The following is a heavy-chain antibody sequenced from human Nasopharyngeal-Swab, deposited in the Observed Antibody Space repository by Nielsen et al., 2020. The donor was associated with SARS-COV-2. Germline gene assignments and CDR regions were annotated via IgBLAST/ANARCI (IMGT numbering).Heavy chain of an antibody. CDR3: AKDQGYYDFWSGSNFDY. Sequence: GESLKISCAASGFTFSSYAMSWVRQAPGKGLAWVSAISCSGGSTYYADSVKGRFTISRDNSKNTLYLQMNSLRAEDTAVYYCAKDQGYYDFWSGSNFDYWGQGTLVTVSS. J-gene: IGHJ4*02. D-gene: IGHD3-3*01. CDR2: ISCSGGST. CDR1: GFTFSSYA. V-gene: IGHV3-23*01.